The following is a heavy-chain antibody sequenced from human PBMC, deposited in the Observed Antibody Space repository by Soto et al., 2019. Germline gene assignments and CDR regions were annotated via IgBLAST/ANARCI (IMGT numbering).Heavy chain of an antibody. D-gene: IGHD1-26*01. CDR2: MDPADSST. J-gene: IGHJ6*02. CDR1: GYSFTTYW. V-gene: IGHV5-10-1*01. CDR3: ARLEKWYYNYYGLDV. Sequence: ESLKISCQGSGYSFTTYWISWVREMPGKGLGWMGKMDPADSSTNYSPSFQGHITISVDRSINTAHLQFSSLKAADTAVYYCARLEKWYYNYYGLDVWGQGTMVTVSS.